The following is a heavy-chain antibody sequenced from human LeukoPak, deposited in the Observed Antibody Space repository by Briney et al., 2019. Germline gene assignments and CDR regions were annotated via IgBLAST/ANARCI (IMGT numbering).Heavy chain of an antibody. J-gene: IGHJ5*02. CDR2: IYPSGNT. Sequence: SETLSLTCTVSAGSISNFYWHWIRQPAGKGLEWIGRIYPSGNTDYNPSLRSRVNISVDKSKNQFTLDLRSVTAADTAVYFCARVRMLGSSNWFDPSGQGTLVTVS. V-gene: IGHV4-4*07. CDR1: AGSISNFY. CDR3: ARVRMLGSSNWFDP. D-gene: IGHD6-6*01.